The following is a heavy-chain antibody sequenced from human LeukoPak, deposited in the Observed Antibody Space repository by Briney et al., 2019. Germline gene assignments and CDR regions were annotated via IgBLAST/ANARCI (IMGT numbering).Heavy chain of an antibody. CDR3: AKKGQRLTGTTGFDY. D-gene: IGHD1-7*01. Sequence: GALRLSCAASGFTFSSYAMSWVRQAPGKGLEWVSAISTSGGSTYYADSVKGRSTISRDNSKNTLYLQMNSLRAEDTAVYYCAKKGQRLTGTTGFDYWGQGTLVTVSS. CDR1: GFTFSSYA. V-gene: IGHV3-23*01. J-gene: IGHJ4*02. CDR2: ISTSGGST.